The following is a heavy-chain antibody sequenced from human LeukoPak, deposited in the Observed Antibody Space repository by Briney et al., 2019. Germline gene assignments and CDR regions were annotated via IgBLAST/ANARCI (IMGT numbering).Heavy chain of an antibody. J-gene: IGHJ4*02. CDR1: GFALSDHA. Sequence: SMRLCCKASGFALSDHAMHWVRQAPGKGLEWVTVISYHARDQFYADSVKGRFTVSRDNSRNTLYLQMNSLRAEDSAVYYCTAQPCINGICYLDYWGQGTLVTVSS. V-gene: IGHV3-30*04. D-gene: IGHD2-8*01. CDR3: TAQPCINGICYLDY. CDR2: ISYHARDQ.